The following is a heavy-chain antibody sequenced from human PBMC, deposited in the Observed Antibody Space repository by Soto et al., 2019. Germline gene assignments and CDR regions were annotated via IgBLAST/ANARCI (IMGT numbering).Heavy chain of an antibody. D-gene: IGHD3-10*01. Sequence: QVQLVESGGGVVQPGRSLRLSCAASGFTFSSYAMHWVRQAPGKGLEWVAVISYDGSNKYYADSVKGRFTISRDNSKNTLYLQMNSLRAEETAVYYCASPDSSFGYYYYGMDVWGQGTTVTVSS. CDR3: ASPDSSFGYYYYGMDV. J-gene: IGHJ6*02. CDR2: ISYDGSNK. CDR1: GFTFSSYA. V-gene: IGHV3-30-3*01.